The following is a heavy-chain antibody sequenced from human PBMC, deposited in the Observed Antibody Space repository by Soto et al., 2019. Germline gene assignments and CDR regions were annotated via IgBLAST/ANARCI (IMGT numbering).Heavy chain of an antibody. CDR2: INHSGST. CDR1: GGSFSGYY. D-gene: IGHD6-6*01. CDR3: AGVGAARPIHYFDY. J-gene: IGHJ4*02. V-gene: IGHV4-34*01. Sequence: QVQLQQWGAGLLKPSETLSLTCAVYGGSFSGYYWSWIRQPPGKGLEWIGEINHSGSTNYNPSLMSRVTISVDTSKNQFSLKLSSVTAADTAVYYCAGVGAARPIHYFDYWGQGTLVTVSS.